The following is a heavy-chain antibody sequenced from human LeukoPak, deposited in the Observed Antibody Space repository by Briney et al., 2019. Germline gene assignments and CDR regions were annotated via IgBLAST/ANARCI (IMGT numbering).Heavy chain of an antibody. J-gene: IGHJ4*02. Sequence: PGGSLRLSCAASGFTFSNAWMSWVRQAPGKGLEWVGRIKSKTDGGTTDYAAPVKGRFTISRDDSKNALYLQMNSLKTEDTAVYYCTTRYGSSWYYFDYWGQGTLVTVSS. CDR3: TTRYGSSWYYFDY. V-gene: IGHV3-15*01. CDR2: IKSKTDGGTT. D-gene: IGHD6-13*01. CDR1: GFTFSNAW.